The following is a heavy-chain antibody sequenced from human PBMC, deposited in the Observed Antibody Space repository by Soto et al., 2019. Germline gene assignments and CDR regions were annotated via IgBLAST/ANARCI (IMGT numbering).Heavy chain of an antibody. Sequence: SETLSLTXSVSGYSVTSSDYYWAWIRQPPGKGLEWIGSMFYSGLTYYNPSLKSRVTLSVDTSKNQFSVRLNSVTAADTAVYYCAPLSVSLSGPYGIHVWGQGTTVTVSS. J-gene: IGHJ6*02. CDR3: APLSVSLSGPYGIHV. CDR2: MFYSGLT. V-gene: IGHV4-39*01. D-gene: IGHD2-15*01. CDR1: GYSVTSSDYY.